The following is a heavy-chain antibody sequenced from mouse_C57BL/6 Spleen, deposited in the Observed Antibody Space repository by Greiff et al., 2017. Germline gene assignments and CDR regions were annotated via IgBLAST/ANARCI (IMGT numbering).Heavy chain of an antibody. J-gene: IGHJ1*03. CDR1: GFTFSSYA. V-gene: IGHV5-4*01. CDR2: ISDGGSYT. D-gene: IGHD1-1*01. CDR3: AGDYYYGSSYARYFGG. Sequence: EVQVVESGGGLVKPGGSLKLSCAASGFTFSSYAMSWVRQTPEKRLEWVATISDGGSYTYYPDNVKGRFTISRDNAKNNLYLQMSHLKSEDTAMYDCAGDYYYGSSYARYFGGWGTGATVTVAS.